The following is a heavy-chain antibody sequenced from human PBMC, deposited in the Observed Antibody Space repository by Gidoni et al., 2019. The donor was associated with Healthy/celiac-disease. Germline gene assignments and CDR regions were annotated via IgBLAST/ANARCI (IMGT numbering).Heavy chain of an antibody. J-gene: IGHJ5*02. CDR3: AHKGHYDFWSGYYNGWFDP. V-gene: IGHV2-5*01. Sequence: QITLKESGPTLVKPTQTLTLTCTFSGFSLSTSGVGVGWIRQPPGKALEWLALIYWNDDKRYSPSLKSRLTITKDTSKNQVVLSMTNMDPVDTATYYCAHKGHYDFWSGYYNGWFDPWGQGTLVTVSS. D-gene: IGHD3-3*01. CDR2: IYWNDDK. CDR1: GFSLSTSGVG.